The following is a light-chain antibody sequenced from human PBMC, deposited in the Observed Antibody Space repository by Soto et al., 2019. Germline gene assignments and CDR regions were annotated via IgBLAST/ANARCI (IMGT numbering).Light chain of an antibody. CDR1: QSVSSSY. CDR3: QQYGGTPYT. J-gene: IGKJ2*01. CDR2: GAS. V-gene: IGKV3-20*01. Sequence: EIVLTQSPGTLSLSPGERATLSCRASQSVSSSYLAWYQQKPGRAPRLLIYGASSRATGIPDRFSGSGSGTHFTLTISRLEPEDFAVYYCQQYGGTPYTFGQGTKLEIK.